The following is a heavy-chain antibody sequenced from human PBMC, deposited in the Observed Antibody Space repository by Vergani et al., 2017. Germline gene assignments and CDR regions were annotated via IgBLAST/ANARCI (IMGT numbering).Heavy chain of an antibody. V-gene: IGHV4-59*01. CDR2: IYYSGST. CDR1: GGSISSYY. Sequence: QVQLQESGPGLVKPSETLSLTCTVSGGSISSYYWSWIRQPPGKGLEWIGYIYYSGSTNYNPSLKSRVTISVDTSKNQFSLKLSSVTAADTAVYYCARDRXDYYDSSGLGYYYGMDVWGQGTTVTVSS. D-gene: IGHD3-22*01. J-gene: IGHJ6*02. CDR3: ARDRXDYYDSSGLGYYYGMDV.